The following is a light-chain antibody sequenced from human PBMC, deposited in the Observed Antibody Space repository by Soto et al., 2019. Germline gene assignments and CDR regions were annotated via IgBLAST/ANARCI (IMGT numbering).Light chain of an antibody. CDR3: QQFGTSRWT. CDR2: GAS. J-gene: IGKJ1*01. CDR1: QSVISSS. Sequence: ETVLTQSPGTLSLSPGERATLSCRASQSVISSSLAWYQQKPGQAPRLLIYGASNRAIGSPDRFSGTGSGTDFTLTISRLEPEDFAVYYCQQFGTSRWTFCQGTKVEIK. V-gene: IGKV3-20*01.